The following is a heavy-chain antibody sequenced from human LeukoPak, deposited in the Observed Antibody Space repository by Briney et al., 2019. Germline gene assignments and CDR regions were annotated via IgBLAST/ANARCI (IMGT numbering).Heavy chain of an antibody. V-gene: IGHV4-4*02. CDR3: AREGDGYNFGY. J-gene: IGHJ4*02. CDR1: GGSFSSSNW. CDR2: IYHSGST. D-gene: IGHD5-24*01. Sequence: SETLSLTCAVSGGSFSSSNWWSGVRPPPGKGLEWIGEIYHSGSTNYNPSLKSRVTISVDKSKNQFSLKLSSVTAADTAVYYCAREGDGYNFGYWGQGTLVTVSS.